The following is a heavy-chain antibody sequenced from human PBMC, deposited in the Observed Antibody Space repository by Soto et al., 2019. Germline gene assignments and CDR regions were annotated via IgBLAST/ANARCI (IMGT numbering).Heavy chain of an antibody. CDR3: TTEFCGGSCYHTHDY. Sequence: EVQLVESGGGLVKPGGSLRLSCAASGFTFSNAWMSWVRQAPGKGLEWVGRIKSKTDGGTTDYAAPVKGRFTISRDDSKSTLYLQMNSLKTEDTAVYYCTTEFCGGSCYHTHDYWGQGTLVTVSS. J-gene: IGHJ4*02. CDR2: IKSKTDGGTT. D-gene: IGHD2-15*01. V-gene: IGHV3-15*01. CDR1: GFTFSNAW.